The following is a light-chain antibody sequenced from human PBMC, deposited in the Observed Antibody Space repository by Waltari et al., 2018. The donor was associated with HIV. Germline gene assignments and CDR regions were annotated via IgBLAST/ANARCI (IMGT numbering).Light chain of an antibody. CDR2: DSN. CDR1: SSNIGNNY. Sequence: QSVLTQPPSGSAAPGQKVTISCSGSSSNIGNNYVTWYQQRPGTAPKLLIYDSNKRPSGIPDRFSGSKSGTSGTLAITGLQTGDEADYYCGTWDSSLSAWVFGGGTKLTVL. CDR3: GTWDSSLSAWV. V-gene: IGLV1-51*01. J-gene: IGLJ3*02.